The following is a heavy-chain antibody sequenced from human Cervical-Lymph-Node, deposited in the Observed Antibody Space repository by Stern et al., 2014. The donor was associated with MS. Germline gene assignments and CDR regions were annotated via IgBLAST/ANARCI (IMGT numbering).Heavy chain of an antibody. D-gene: IGHD4-23*01. CDR1: GYNVTTYA. Sequence: VQLVQSGSELRKPGASVKVSCKASGYNVTTYAMNWMRQAPGQGLEWMGWINTKTGNPTFAQGFTGRFVFSLDTSINTAYLQITSLKAEDSAVYYCATWGAGNSPPLFYWGQGTLVTVSS. J-gene: IGHJ4*02. CDR3: ATWGAGNSPPLFY. CDR2: INTKTGNP. V-gene: IGHV7-4-1*02.